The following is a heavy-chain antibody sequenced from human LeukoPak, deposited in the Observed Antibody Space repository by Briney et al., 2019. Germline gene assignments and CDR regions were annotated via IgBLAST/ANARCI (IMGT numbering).Heavy chain of an antibody. D-gene: IGHD6-19*01. CDR1: GFTFSSYW. J-gene: IGHJ4*02. CDR2: INSYGSST. CDR3: ARETPDSSGWD. V-gene: IGHV3-74*01. Sequence: GGSLRLSCAASGFTFSSYWMHWVRQAPGKGLVWVSRINSYGSSTSYADSVKGRFTISRDNAKNTLYLQMNSLRAEDTAVYYCARETPDSSGWDWGQGTLVTVSS.